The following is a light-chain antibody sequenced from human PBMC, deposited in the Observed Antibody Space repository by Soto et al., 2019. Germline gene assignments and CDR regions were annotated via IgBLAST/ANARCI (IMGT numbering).Light chain of an antibody. CDR1: SSDVGGYNY. CDR2: EVG. CDR3: SSYTSSSAYV. J-gene: IGLJ1*01. V-gene: IGLV2-14*01. Sequence: ALTQPASVSGSPGQSITISCTGTSSDVGGYNYVSWYQQHPGKAPKLMIYEVGNRPSGVSNRFSGSKSGNTASLTISGLQAEDEADYYCSSYTSSSAYVFGTGTKVTVL.